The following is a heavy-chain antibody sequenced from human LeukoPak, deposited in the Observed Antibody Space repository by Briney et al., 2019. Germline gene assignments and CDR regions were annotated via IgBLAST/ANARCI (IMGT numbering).Heavy chain of an antibody. CDR3: ARTGTDYYYGMDV. D-gene: IGHD1-1*01. CDR1: GYTFTGYY. CDR2: INPNSGGT. Sequence: ASVKVSCKASGYTFTGYYMRWVRQAPGQGLEWMGWINPNSGGTNYAQKFQGWVTMTRDTSISTAYMELSRLRSDDTAVYYCARTGTDYYYGMDVWGKGTTVTVSS. V-gene: IGHV1-2*04. J-gene: IGHJ6*04.